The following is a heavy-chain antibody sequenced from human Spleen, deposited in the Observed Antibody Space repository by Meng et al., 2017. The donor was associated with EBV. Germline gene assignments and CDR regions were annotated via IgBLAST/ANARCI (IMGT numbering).Heavy chain of an antibody. J-gene: IGHJ4*02. V-gene: IGHV3-11*01. D-gene: IGHD3-22*01. CDR1: GFTFSDYY. CDR3: ARASGTRYYDSSGYYLDY. CDR2: ISSSGSTI. Sequence: QVHLVESGGGLVKPVGALRRCCAASGFTFSDYYMSWIRQAPGKGLEWVSYISSSGSTINYADSVKGRFTISRDNAKNSLYLQMNSLRAEDTAVYSCARASGTRYYDSSGYYLDYWGQGTLVTVSS.